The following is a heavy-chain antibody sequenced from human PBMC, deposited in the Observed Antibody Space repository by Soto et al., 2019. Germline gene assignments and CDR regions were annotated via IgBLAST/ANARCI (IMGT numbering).Heavy chain of an antibody. CDR1: GGTFSSYA. V-gene: IGHV1-69*13. CDR2: IIPIFGTA. CDR3: ARHPASYYDSSGYYHYYLDY. D-gene: IGHD3-22*01. J-gene: IGHJ4*02. Sequence: SVKVSCKASGGTFSSYAISWLRQAPGQGLEWMGGIIPIFGTANYAQKFQGRVTITADESTSTAYMELSSLRSEDTAVYYCARHPASYYDSSGYYHYYLDYWGQGTLVTVSS.